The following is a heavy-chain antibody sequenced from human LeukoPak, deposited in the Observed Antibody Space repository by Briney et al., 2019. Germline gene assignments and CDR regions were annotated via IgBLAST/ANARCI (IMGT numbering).Heavy chain of an antibody. D-gene: IGHD3-10*01. CDR1: GGSFSGYY. CDR3: ARSSFGEGYYFDY. J-gene: IGHJ4*02. Sequence: SETLSLTCAVYGGSFSGYYWSWIRQPPGKGLEWIGEINHSGSTYYNPSLKSRVTISVDTSKNQFSLKLSSVTAADTAVYYCARSSFGEGYYFDYWGQGTLVTVSS. V-gene: IGHV4-34*09. CDR2: INHSGST.